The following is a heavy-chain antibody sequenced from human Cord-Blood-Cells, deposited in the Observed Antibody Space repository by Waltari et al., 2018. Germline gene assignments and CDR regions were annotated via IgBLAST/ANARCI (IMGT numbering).Heavy chain of an antibody. CDR3: ARARYSSSWSSDLDY. J-gene: IGHJ4*02. Sequence: VQLVQSGAEVKKPRYSVTVSCKASRDTFSRHAISWVRQAPGHGLEWMGGIIPIFGTANYAQKCQGRVTITADKSTSTAYMELSSLRSEDTAVYYCARARYSSSWSSDLDYWGQGTLVTVSS. CDR2: IIPIFGTA. V-gene: IGHV1-69*06. D-gene: IGHD6-13*01. CDR1: RDTFSRHA.